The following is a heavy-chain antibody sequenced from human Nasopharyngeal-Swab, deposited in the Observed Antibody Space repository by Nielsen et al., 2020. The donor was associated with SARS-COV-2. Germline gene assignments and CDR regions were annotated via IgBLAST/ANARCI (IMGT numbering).Heavy chain of an antibody. Sequence: GGSLRLSCAASGFAFSDYWMSWVRQAPGKGLEWVANIKHDGSSKNYVDSVKGRFTISRDNSKNTLYLQMNSLRAEDTAVYYCARPSSGSYQSYFDYWGQGTLVTVSS. CDR1: GFAFSDYW. V-gene: IGHV3-7*01. D-gene: IGHD1-26*01. J-gene: IGHJ4*02. CDR2: IKHDGSSK. CDR3: ARPSSGSYQSYFDY.